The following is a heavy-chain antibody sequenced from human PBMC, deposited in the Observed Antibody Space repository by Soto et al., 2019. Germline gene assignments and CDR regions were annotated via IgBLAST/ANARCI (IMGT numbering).Heavy chain of an antibody. CDR3: AHPILWFGESHRYYSMDV. CDR2: ISYDGSNK. J-gene: IGHJ6*02. CDR1: GFTFSSYG. V-gene: IGHV3-30*03. Sequence: QVQLVESGGGVVQPGRSLRLSCAASGFTFSSYGMHWVRQAPGKGLEWVAVISYDGSNKYYADSVKGRFTISRDNSKNTLYLQMNSLRAEDTAMYYCAHPILWFGESHRYYSMDVWGQGTTVTVSS. D-gene: IGHD3-10*01.